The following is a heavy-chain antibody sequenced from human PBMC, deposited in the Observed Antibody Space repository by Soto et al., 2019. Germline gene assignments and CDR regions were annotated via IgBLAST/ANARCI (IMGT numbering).Heavy chain of an antibody. V-gene: IGHV1-8*01. J-gene: IGHJ4*02. CDR2: MNPNSGNT. Sequence: GPVKVSCKASGYTFTSYDINWVRQATGQGLEWMGWMNPNSGNTGYAQKFQGRVTMTRNTSISTAYMELSSLRSEDTAVYYCARKDRYCSGGSCFDYWGQGTLVTVSS. D-gene: IGHD2-15*01. CDR3: ARKDRYCSGGSCFDY. CDR1: GYTFTSYD.